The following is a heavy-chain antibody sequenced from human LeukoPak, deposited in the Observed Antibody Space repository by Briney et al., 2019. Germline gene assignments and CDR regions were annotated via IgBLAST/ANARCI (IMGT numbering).Heavy chain of an antibody. V-gene: IGHV3-48*01. CDR2: ISNDITTT. CDR3: ARDGGKSYEIDY. Sequence: GGSLRLSCVVSGFPFTNNPMNWVRQAPGKGLEWVSYISNDITTTYYAESVKGRFTISRDNAKNSLYLQMNSLRVEDTAVYYCARDGGKSYEIDYWGQGTLATVSS. D-gene: IGHD5-18*01. CDR1: GFPFTNNP. J-gene: IGHJ4*02.